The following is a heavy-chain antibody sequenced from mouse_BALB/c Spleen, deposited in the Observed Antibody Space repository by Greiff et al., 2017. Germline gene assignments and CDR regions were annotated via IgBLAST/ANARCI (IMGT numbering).Heavy chain of an antibody. D-gene: IGHD1-1*01. Sequence: VQLQQSGAELVRPGSSVKISCKASGYAFSSYWMNWVKQRPGQGLEWIGQIYPGDGDTNYNGKFKGKATLTADKSSSTAYMQLSSLTSEDSAVYFCARGGVRYYFDYWGQGTTLTVSS. CDR1: GYAFSSYW. V-gene: IGHV1-80*01. J-gene: IGHJ2*01. CDR3: ARGGVRYYFDY. CDR2: IYPGDGDT.